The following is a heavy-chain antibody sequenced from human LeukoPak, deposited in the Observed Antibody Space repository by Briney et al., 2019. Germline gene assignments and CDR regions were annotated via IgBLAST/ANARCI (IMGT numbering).Heavy chain of an antibody. D-gene: IGHD3-22*01. CDR2: IYTSGST. CDR1: GGSISSYY. CDR3: ARLRYSSGYDFDY. V-gene: IGHV4-4*07. J-gene: IGHJ4*02. Sequence: SETLSLTCTVSGGSISSYYWSWIRQTPGKGLEWIGRIYTSGSTNYNPSLRSRVTMSVDTSKNQFSLKLSSVTAADTAMYYCARLRYSSGYDFDYWGQGALVTVSS.